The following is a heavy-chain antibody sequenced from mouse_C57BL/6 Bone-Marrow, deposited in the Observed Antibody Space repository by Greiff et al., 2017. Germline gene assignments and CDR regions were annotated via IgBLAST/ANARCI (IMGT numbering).Heavy chain of an antibody. J-gene: IGHJ2*01. V-gene: IGHV1-19*01. D-gene: IGHD2-4*01. CDR1: GYTFTDYY. Sequence: EVKLEESGPVLVKPGASVKMSCKASGYTFTDYYMNWVKQSHGKSLEWIGVINPYNGGTSYNQKFKGKATLTVDKSSSTAYMELNSLTSEDSAVYYWARLGLRRDWGQGTTLTVSS. CDR2: INPYNGGT. CDR3: ARLGLRRD.